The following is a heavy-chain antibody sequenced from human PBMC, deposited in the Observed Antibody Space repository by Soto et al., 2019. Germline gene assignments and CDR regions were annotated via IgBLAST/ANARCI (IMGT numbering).Heavy chain of an antibody. V-gene: IGHV3-33*01. D-gene: IGHD6-6*01. CDR3: ARDRAPSAIAARSTYYYYGMDV. CDR1: GFTFSSYG. Sequence: GGSLRLSCAASGFTFSSYGMHWVRQAPGKGLEWVAVIWYDGSNKYYADSVKGRFTISRDNSKNTLYLQMNSLRAEDTAVYYCARDRAPSAIAARSTYYYYGMDVWGQGTTVTVSS. CDR2: IWYDGSNK. J-gene: IGHJ6*02.